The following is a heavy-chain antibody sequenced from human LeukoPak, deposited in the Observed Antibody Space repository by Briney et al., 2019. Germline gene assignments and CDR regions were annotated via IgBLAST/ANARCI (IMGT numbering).Heavy chain of an antibody. CDR1: GGSISSSSYF. CDR2: IYYSGST. Sequence: SETLSLTCTVSGGSISSSSYFWGWIRQPPGKGLEWIGSIYYSGSTYYNPSLKSRVTISVDTSKNQFSLKLSSVTAADTAVYYCAREYRGYSYGWTSYGMDVWGQGTTVTVSS. V-gene: IGHV4-39*02. CDR3: AREYRGYSYGWTSYGMDV. J-gene: IGHJ6*02. D-gene: IGHD5-18*01.